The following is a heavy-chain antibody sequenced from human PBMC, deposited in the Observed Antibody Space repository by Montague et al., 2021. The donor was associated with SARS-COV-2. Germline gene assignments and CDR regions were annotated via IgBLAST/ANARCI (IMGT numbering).Heavy chain of an antibody. CDR1: GFTVSDNF. V-gene: IGHV3-66*02. D-gene: IGHD6-19*01. CDR2: IYSDGNT. J-gene: IGHJ4*02. Sequence: SLRLSCAASGFTVSDNFMTWVRQAPGRGLELVSIIYSDGNTYYTDSVRGRFTISRDYSKNTLFLQMNSLRLEDTAVYYCARGESTGWYNYFDYWGQGTLVTVSS. CDR3: ARGESTGWYNYFDY.